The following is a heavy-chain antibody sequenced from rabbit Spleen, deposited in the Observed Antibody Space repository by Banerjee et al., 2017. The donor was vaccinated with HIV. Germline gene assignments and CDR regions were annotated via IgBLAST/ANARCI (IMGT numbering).Heavy chain of an antibody. CDR2: VYAGSSGST. D-gene: IGHD2-1*01. CDR3: ARGTATMTKVITGFYMNL. Sequence: QSLVESGGGLVKPGASLTLTCKASKFSFNSGYDMCWVRQAPGKGLEWIACVYAGSSGSTYSATWAKGRFTISKTSSTTVTLQMTRLTRADTATYFCARGTATMTKVITGFYMNLWGPGPLVTVS. V-gene: IGHV1S40*01. J-gene: IGHJ4*01. CDR1: KFSFNSGYD.